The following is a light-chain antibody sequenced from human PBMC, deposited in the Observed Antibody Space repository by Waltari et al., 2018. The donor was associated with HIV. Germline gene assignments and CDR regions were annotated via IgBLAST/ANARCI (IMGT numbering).Light chain of an antibody. J-gene: IGLJ3*02. V-gene: IGLV2-23*02. CDR1: SSDVGGYNL. CDR3: CSYAGSSTWV. CDR2: DVI. Sequence: ITISCTGTSSDVGGYNLVSWYQQHPGKAPKLMIHDVIKRPSGVSTRFSGSKSGNTASMTISGLQADDEADYYCCSYAGSSTWVFGGGTKLTVL.